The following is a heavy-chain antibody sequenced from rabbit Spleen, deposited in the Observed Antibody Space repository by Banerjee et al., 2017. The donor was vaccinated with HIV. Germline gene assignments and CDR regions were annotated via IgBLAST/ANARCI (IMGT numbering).Heavy chain of an antibody. J-gene: IGHJ4*01. CDR2: IYAGSSGNT. V-gene: IGHV1S45*01. CDR1: GFSFSSSYW. D-gene: IGHD6-1*01. CDR3: ARAGYCGCGNVGDIYPDYFNL. Sequence: EESGGDLVKPEGSLTLTCTASGFSFSSSYWICWVRQAPGKGLEWIACIYAGSSGNTYYASWAKGRFTISKTSSTTVTLQMTSLTAADTATYFCARAGYCGCGNVGDIYPDYFNLWGPGTLVTVS.